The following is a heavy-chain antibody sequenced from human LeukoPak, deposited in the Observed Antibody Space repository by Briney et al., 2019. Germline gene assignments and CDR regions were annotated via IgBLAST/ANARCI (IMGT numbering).Heavy chain of an antibody. V-gene: IGHV4-4*07. Sequence: SETLSPTCTVSGAFISTYYWSWIRQPAGKGLEWVGRIFASGTTNYNPSLESRVAMSVDTSKNQFSLNLSSVTAADTAIYYCVQDGPLRSDYWGQGTLVTVSS. CDR1: GAFISTYY. J-gene: IGHJ4*02. CDR3: VQDGPLRSDY. D-gene: IGHD3-16*01. CDR2: IFASGTT.